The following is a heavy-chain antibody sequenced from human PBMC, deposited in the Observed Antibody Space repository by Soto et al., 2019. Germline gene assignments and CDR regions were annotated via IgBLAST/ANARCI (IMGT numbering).Heavy chain of an antibody. D-gene: IGHD6-19*01. CDR3: ARDGYSSGWYKDDY. J-gene: IGHJ4*02. V-gene: IGHV4-39*02. CDR1: CGSISSSRYD. CDR2: IYYSGIT. Sequence: PXETLSVPWTVSCGSISSSRYDWGWIRQPPGNVLEWIGSIYYSGITYYNPSLKSRVTISVDTSKNQFSLKLSSVTAADTAVYYCARDGYSSGWYKDDYWGQGTLVTVSS.